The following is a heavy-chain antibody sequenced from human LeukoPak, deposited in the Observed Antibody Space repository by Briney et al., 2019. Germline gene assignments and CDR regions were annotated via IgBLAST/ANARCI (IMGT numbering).Heavy chain of an antibody. Sequence: WASVKVSCKASGYTFTSYGISWVRQAPGQGLEWMGWISAYNGNTNYAQKLQGRVTMTTDTSTSTAYMELRSLRSDDTAVYYGARVVQLERTFDYWGQGTLVTVSS. J-gene: IGHJ4*02. V-gene: IGHV1-18*01. D-gene: IGHD1-1*01. CDR1: GYTFTSYG. CDR3: ARVVQLERTFDY. CDR2: ISAYNGNT.